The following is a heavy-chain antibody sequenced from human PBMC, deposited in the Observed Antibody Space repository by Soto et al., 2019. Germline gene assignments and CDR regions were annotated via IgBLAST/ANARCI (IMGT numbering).Heavy chain of an antibody. V-gene: IGHV3-53*01. D-gene: IGHD6-19*01. CDR2: IYSGGST. CDR3: ARAPGYSSGWYGYYYYGMDV. CDR1: GFTVSCNY. J-gene: IGHJ6*02. Sequence: PGGSLRLSCAASGFTVSCNYMSWVRQAPGKGLEWVSVIYSGGSTYYADSVKGRFTISRDNSKNTLYLQMNSLRAEDTAVYYCARAPGYSSGWYGYYYYGMDVWGQGTTVTVSS.